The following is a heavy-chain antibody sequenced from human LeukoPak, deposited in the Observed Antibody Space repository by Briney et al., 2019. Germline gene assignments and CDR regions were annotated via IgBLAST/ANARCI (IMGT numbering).Heavy chain of an antibody. Sequence: PGGSLGLSCAASGFTFSSYAMSWVRQAPGKGLEWVSAISGSGGSTYYADSVKGRFTISRDDSKNTLYLQMNSLRAEDTAVYYCAHISSSWPDYWGQGTLVTVSS. D-gene: IGHD6-13*01. CDR2: ISGSGGST. CDR3: AHISSSWPDY. V-gene: IGHV3-23*01. CDR1: GFTFSSYA. J-gene: IGHJ4*02.